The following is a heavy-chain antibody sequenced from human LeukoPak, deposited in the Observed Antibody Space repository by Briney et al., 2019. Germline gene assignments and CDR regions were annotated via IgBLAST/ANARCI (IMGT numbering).Heavy chain of an antibody. CDR2: ISAYNGNT. CDR1: GYTFTSYG. CDR3: ASTNYYYYMDV. Sequence: ASVKVSCKASGYTFTSYGISWVRQAPGQGLEWMGWISAYNGNTNYAQKLQGRVTMTTDTSTSTAYVELRSLRSDDTAVYYCASTNYYYYMDVWGKGTTVTVSS. V-gene: IGHV1-18*01. J-gene: IGHJ6*03.